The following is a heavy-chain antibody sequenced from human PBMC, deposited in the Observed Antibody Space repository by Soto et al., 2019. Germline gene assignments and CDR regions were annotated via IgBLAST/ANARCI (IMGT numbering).Heavy chain of an antibody. CDR1: GFTFSDYY. CDR3: ARAGYYYGMAV. CDR2: ISSSSSYT. J-gene: IGHJ6*02. V-gene: IGHV3-11*06. Sequence: QVQLVESGGGLVKPGGSLRLSCAASGFTFSDYYMSWIRQAPGKGLEWVSYISSSSSYTNYADSVKGRFTISRDNAKNSLYLQKNSLRAEDTDVYYCARAGYYYGMAVWGQGTTVTVSS.